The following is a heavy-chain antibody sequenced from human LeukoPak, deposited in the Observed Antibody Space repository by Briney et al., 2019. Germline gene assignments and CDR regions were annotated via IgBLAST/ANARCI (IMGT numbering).Heavy chain of an antibody. CDR2: IWYDGSNK. Sequence: GGSLRLSCAASGFTFSSYVMHWVRQAPGKGLEWVAVIWYDGSNKYYADSVKGRFTISRDNSKNTLYLQMNSLRAEDTAVYYCARARWAASLYYYYYGMDVWGQGTTVTVSS. CDR1: GFTFSSYV. D-gene: IGHD6-13*01. J-gene: IGHJ6*02. CDR3: ARARWAASLYYYYYGMDV. V-gene: IGHV3-33*01.